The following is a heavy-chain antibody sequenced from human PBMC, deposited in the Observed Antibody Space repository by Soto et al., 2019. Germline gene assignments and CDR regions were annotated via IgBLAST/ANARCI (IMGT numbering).Heavy chain of an antibody. V-gene: IGHV4-61*01. CDR2: IYYSGST. D-gene: IGHD6-19*01. J-gene: IGHJ6*02. Sequence: QVQLQESGPGLVKPSETLSLTCTVSGASVSSGSYYWSWMRQPPGKGLEWIGYIYYSGSTNYNPSLKSGVTISADTSKNQSSRRLSSVTAADTAVYYCARGIEGWYQGRYYYGMDDRGQGTTVTVSS. CDR3: ARGIEGWYQGRYYYGMDD. CDR1: GASVSSGSYY.